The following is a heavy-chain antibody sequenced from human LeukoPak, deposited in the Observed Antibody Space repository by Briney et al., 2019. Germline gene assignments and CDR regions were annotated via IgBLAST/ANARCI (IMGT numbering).Heavy chain of an antibody. CDR3: ARDWRRFLEWFRWDNWFDP. CDR2: IYHSGST. Sequence: PSETLSLTCTVSGYSISSGYYWGWIRQPPGKGLEWIGRIYHSGSTYYNPSLKSRVTISVDTSKNPFSLKMSSVTAADTAVYYCARDWRRFLEWFRWDNWFDPWGQGTLVTISS. J-gene: IGHJ5*02. V-gene: IGHV4-38-2*02. D-gene: IGHD3-3*01. CDR1: GYSISSGYY.